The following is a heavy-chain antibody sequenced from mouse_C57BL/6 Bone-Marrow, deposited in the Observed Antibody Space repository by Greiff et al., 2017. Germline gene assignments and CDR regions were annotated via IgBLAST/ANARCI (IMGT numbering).Heavy chain of an antibody. Sequence: EVQLVESGGGLVKPGGSLKLSCAASGFTFSDYGMHWVRQAPEKGLEWVAYISSGSSTIYYADTVKGRFTISRDNAKNTLFLQMTSLRSEDTAMYYCARGGRAPWFAYWGQGTLVTVSA. J-gene: IGHJ3*01. D-gene: IGHD3-3*01. CDR2: ISSGSSTI. V-gene: IGHV5-17*01. CDR1: GFTFSDYG. CDR3: ARGGRAPWFAY.